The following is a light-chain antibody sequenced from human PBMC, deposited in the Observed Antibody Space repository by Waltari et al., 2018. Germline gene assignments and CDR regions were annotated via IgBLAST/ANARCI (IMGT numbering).Light chain of an antibody. J-gene: IGKJ1*01. CDR1: QSIRNW. V-gene: IGKV1-5*03. Sequence: DIQLTQSPSTLSASVGDRVTITCRASQSIRNWLAWYQQKPGRAPKLLIYQASNLESGVPSRFSGSGSGSQFTLTSSSLQPDDFATYCCQQYNNYFWTFGQGTKVEIK. CDR3: QQYNNYFWT. CDR2: QAS.